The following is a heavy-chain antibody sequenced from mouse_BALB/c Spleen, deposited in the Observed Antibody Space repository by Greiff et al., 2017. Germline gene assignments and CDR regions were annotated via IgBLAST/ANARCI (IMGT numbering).Heavy chain of an antibody. D-gene: IGHD2-14*01. CDR1: GFTFNDTY. J-gene: IGHJ3*01. CDR3: ARGQVRGEMAFAY. Sequence: VQLQQSGPELVKPGASVKLSCKASGFTFNDTYMKWVKQSPGKSLEWIGDINPNNGDTFYNQKFKGKATLTVDKSSSTAYMQLNSLTSEDSAVYYCARGQVRGEMAFAYWGQGTLVTVSA. V-gene: IGHV1-19*01. CDR2: INPNNGDT.